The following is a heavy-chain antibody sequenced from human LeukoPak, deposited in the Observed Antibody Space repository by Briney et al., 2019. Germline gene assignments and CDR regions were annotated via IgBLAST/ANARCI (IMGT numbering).Heavy chain of an antibody. CDR3: AKGAGGFSYYNWFDP. CDR2: IYYSGTT. J-gene: IGHJ5*02. D-gene: IGHD5-18*01. V-gene: IGHV4-39*07. Sequence: PSETLSLTCTGSGGSISSSSYYWGWIRQPPGKGLEWIGSIYYSGTTHYNPSLESRVTISVDTSKNQFSLKLASVTAADTAIYYCAKGAGGFSYYNWFDPWGQGTLVTVSS. CDR1: GGSISSSSYY.